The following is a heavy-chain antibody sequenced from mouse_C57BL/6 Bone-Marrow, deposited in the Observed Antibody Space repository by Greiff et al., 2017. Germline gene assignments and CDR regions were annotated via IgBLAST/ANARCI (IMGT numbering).Heavy chain of an antibody. J-gene: IGHJ1*03. CDR3: ARAAFDV. CDR1: GFTFSDYY. CDR2: INYDGSST. Sequence: EVMLVESEGGLVQPGSSMKLSCTASGFTFSDYYMAWVRQVPEQGLEWVANINYDGSSTYYLDSLKSRFIISRDNAKNILYLQMSSLKSEDTATYYCARAAFDVWGTGTTVTVSS. V-gene: IGHV5-16*01.